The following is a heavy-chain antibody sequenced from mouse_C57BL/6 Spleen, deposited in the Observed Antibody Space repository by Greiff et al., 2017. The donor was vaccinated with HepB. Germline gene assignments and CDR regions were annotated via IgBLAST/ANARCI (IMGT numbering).Heavy chain of an antibody. CDR2: IYPGDGDT. J-gene: IGHJ4*01. Sequence: QVQLQQSGPELVKPGASVKISCKASGYAFSSSWMNWVKQRPGKGLEWIGRIYPGDGDTNYNGKFKGKATLTADKSSSTAYMQLSSLTSEDSAVYFCAREGTAMEYWGQGTSVTVSS. CDR3: AREGTAMEY. CDR1: GYAFSSSW. V-gene: IGHV1-82*01.